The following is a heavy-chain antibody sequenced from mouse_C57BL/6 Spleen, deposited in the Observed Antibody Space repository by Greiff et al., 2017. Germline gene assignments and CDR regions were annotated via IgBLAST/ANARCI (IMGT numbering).Heavy chain of an antibody. J-gene: IGHJ4*01. CDR1: GYTFTSYG. CDR3: ARCYYGSSYPYAMNY. CDR2: IYPRSGNT. D-gene: IGHD1-1*01. V-gene: IGHV1-81*01. Sequence: QVQLQQSGAELARPGASVKLSCKASGYTFTSYGISWVKQRTGQGLEWIGEIYPRSGNTYYNEKFKGKATLTADKSSSTAYMELRSLTSEDSAVYFCARCYYGSSYPYAMNYWSQGTSVTVSS.